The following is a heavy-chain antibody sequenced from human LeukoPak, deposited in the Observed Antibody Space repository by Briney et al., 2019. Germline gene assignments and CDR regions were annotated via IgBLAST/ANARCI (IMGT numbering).Heavy chain of an antibody. CDR3: ARDVGEYCSSTNCYASHY. CDR1: GIALSELS. D-gene: IGHD2-2*01. Sequence: GASVKVSCKVSGIALSELSMHWVRQAPGKGLEWMGGFDPEEGETFYAQKFQDRVTMTRDTSITTAYMELSSLRSDDTAVYYCARDVGEYCSSTNCYASHYWGQGTLVTVSS. J-gene: IGHJ4*02. CDR2: FDPEEGET. V-gene: IGHV1-24*01.